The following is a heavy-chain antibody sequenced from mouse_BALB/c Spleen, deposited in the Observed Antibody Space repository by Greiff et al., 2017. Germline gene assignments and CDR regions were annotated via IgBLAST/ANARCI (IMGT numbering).Heavy chain of an antibody. CDR2: ISDGGSYT. D-gene: IGHD3-1*01. V-gene: IGHV5-4*02. CDR3: ARDGSGYAWFAY. J-gene: IGHJ3*01. Sequence: EVQRVESGGGLVKPGGSLKLSCAASGFTFSDYYMYWVRQTPEKRLEWVATISDGGSYTYYPDSVKGRFTISRDNAKNNLYLQMSSLKSEDTAMYYCARDGSGYAWFAYWGQGTLVTVSA. CDR1: GFTFSDYY.